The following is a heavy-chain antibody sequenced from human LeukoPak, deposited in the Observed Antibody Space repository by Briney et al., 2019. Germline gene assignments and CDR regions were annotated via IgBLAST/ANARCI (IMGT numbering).Heavy chain of an antibody. CDR2: INPNSGGT. CDR3: ARGDRIQLWLLYYFDY. J-gene: IGHJ4*02. Sequence: GASVKVSCKASGYTFTGYYMYWVRQAPGLGLEWMGWINPNSGGTNYAQKFQGRVTMTRDTSISTAYMELSRLRSDDTAVYYCARGDRIQLWLLYYFDYWGQGTLATVSS. D-gene: IGHD5-18*01. V-gene: IGHV1-2*02. CDR1: GYTFTGYY.